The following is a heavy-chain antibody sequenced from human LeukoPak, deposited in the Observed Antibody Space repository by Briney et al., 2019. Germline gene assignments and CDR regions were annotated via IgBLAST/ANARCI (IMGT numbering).Heavy chain of an antibody. J-gene: IGHJ4*02. D-gene: IGHD4-17*01. CDR3: ARDLSDYGDYYYFDY. V-gene: IGHV3-30*04. CDR2: ISYDGSNK. Sequence: GGSLRLSCAASGFTFGSYAMHWVRQAPGKGLEWVAVISYDGSNKYYADSVKGRFTISRDNSKNMLYLQMNSLRAEDTAVYYCARDLSDYGDYYYFDYWGQGTLVTVSS. CDR1: GFTFGSYA.